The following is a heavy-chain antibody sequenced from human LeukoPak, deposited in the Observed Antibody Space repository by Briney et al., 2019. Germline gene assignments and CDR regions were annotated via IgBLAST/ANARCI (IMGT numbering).Heavy chain of an antibody. Sequence: GGSLRLSCAASGFTFSDYYMHWVRQAPGKGLVWVARMSGDASSTDYADSVKGRFTISRGYARNLLFLQMNTLRADDTAVYYCAKLLDYGTTYDHWGQGALVTVSS. D-gene: IGHD1-1*01. CDR3: AKLLDYGTTYDH. CDR2: MSGDASST. J-gene: IGHJ4*02. CDR1: GFTFSDYY. V-gene: IGHV3-74*01.